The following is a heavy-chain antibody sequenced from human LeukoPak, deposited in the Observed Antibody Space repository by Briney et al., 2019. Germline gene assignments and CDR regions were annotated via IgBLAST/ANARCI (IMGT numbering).Heavy chain of an antibody. J-gene: IGHJ4*02. D-gene: IGHD6-19*01. CDR2: IYYSGST. CDR1: GGSISSYY. CDR3: AREPAYGSGSVD. V-gene: IGHV4-59*12. Sequence: SETLSLTCTVSGGSISSYYWNWIRQPPGKGLEWIGYIYYSGSTNYNPSLKSRVTISVDTSKNQLSLKLSSVTAADTAVYYCAREPAYGSGSVDWGQGTLVTVPS.